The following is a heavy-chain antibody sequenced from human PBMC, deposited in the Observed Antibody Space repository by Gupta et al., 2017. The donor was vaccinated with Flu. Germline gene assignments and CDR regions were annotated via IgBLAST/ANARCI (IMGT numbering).Heavy chain of an antibody. J-gene: IGHJ1*01. V-gene: IGHV3-23*01. CDR3: VKDAGYGEYAH. Sequence: EVQLLESGGDLAQPGGSLSLSCAASGFTFSALGMRWVRQAPGKGLEWVSTISGGTTYYSDSVKGRFTISKDTSKNTLFLQMNSLRAEDTAVYYCVKDAGYGEYAHWGQGTLLTVSS. CDR2: ISGGTT. D-gene: IGHD4-17*01. CDR1: GFTFSALG.